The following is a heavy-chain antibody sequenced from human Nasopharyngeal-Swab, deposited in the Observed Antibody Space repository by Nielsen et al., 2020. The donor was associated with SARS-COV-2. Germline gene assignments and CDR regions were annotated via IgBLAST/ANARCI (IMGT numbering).Heavy chain of an antibody. CDR1: GYTFTSYA. CDR3: ARSSTVTTNGYYYYYMDV. CDR2: INAGNGNT. V-gene: IGHV1-3*01. J-gene: IGHJ6*03. D-gene: IGHD4-17*01. Sequence: ASVKVSCKASGYTFTSYAMHWVRQAPGQRLEWMGWINAGNGNTKYSQKFQGRVTITRDTSASTAYMELSSLRSEDTAVYYCARSSTVTTNGYYYYYMDVWGKGTTVTVSS.